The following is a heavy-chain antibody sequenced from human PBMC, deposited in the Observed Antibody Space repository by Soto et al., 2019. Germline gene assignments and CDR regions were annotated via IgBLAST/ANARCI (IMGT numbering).Heavy chain of an antibody. CDR1: GFTFSSYS. CDR3: ARETASGTTNLDY. D-gene: IGHD1-7*01. CDR2: ITSSSAFL. Sequence: GGSLRLSCAASGFTFSSYSMNWVRQAPGKGLEWVSSITSSSAFLYYADSLKGQFTISRDNARNSLYLQMHSLRAEDTAVYYCARETASGTTNLDYWGQGTLVTVYS. V-gene: IGHV3-21*01. J-gene: IGHJ4*02.